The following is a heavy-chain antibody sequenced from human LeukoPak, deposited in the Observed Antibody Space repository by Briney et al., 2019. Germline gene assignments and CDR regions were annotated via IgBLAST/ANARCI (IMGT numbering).Heavy chain of an antibody. D-gene: IGHD5-18*01. CDR2: ITPYNNSA. CDR3: ARDLIYDNTGSARDTNDAFDI. V-gene: IGHV1-18*04. J-gene: IGHJ3*02. Sequence: ASVKVSCKASGYTFTSYGINWVRQAPGQGLEWMGWITPYNNSAKYAQKFQGRVTMTTDTSTDIAYMDLRSLGSDDTAMYYCARDLIYDNTGSARDTNDAFDIWGQGTMLIVSS. CDR1: GYTFTSYG.